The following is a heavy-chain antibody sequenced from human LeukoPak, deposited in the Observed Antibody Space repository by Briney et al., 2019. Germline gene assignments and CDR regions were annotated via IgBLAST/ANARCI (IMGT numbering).Heavy chain of an antibody. CDR3: ARGNSGSYYPFDY. CDR2: IYYSGST. J-gene: IGHJ4*02. CDR1: GGSISSSSYY. V-gene: IGHV4-39*07. D-gene: IGHD1-26*01. Sequence: SETLSLTCTVSGGSISSSSYYWGWIRQPPGKGLEWIGSIYYSGSTYYNPSLKSRVTILADTSKNQFSLKLTSVTAADTAVYYCARGNSGSYYPFDYWGQGTLVTVSS.